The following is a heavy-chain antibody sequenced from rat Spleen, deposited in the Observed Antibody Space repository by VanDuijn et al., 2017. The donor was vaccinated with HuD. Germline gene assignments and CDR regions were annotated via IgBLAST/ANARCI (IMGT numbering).Heavy chain of an antibody. Sequence: EVQLVESGGGLVQPGRSMKLSCAASGFTFSNYGMAWVRQAPTKGLEWVATISYDGRRIYYRDSVKGRFTISRDNAKSSLYLQMDSLRSEDTATYYCTTGQQGYFDYWGQGVMVTVSS. D-gene: IGHD1-2*01. J-gene: IGHJ2*01. CDR2: ISYDGRRI. V-gene: IGHV5-29*01. CDR1: GFTFSNYG. CDR3: TTGQQGYFDY.